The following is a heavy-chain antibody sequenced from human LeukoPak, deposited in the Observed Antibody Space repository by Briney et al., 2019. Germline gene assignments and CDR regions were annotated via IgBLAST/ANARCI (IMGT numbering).Heavy chain of an antibody. CDR3: AKVLEWLTYYYYYVMDV. J-gene: IGHJ6*02. Sequence: PGGSLRLSCAASGFAFSSYGMHWVRQAPGKGLEWVAFIYYVGSDKYYADSVKGRFTISRDNSKNTLYLQMGSLRDEDTAVYYCAKVLEWLTYYYYYVMDVWGQGTTVTVCS. CDR1: GFAFSSYG. D-gene: IGHD5-12*01. V-gene: IGHV3-30*02. CDR2: IYYVGSDK.